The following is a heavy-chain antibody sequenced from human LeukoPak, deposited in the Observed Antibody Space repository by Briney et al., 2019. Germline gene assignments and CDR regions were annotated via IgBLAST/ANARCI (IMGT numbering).Heavy chain of an antibody. D-gene: IGHD6-13*01. CDR3: ARGRSWGESGFDY. CDR2: TYYRSKWYN. CDR1: VDNVSNNSAA. J-gene: IGHJ4*02. Sequence: SQNLSLTCAISVDNVSNNSAAWNWIRQSPSRGLEWLGRTYYRSKWYNDYAVSVTSRITISPDTSKNQFSLQLKSVTPDDTAVYYCARGRSWGESGFDYWGQGTLVTVSS. V-gene: IGHV6-1*01.